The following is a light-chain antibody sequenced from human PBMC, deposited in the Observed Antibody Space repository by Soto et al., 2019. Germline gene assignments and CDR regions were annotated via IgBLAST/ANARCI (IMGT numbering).Light chain of an antibody. J-gene: IGKJ2*01. V-gene: IGKV3-15*01. CDR1: QSISTI. Sequence: EIVMTQSPATLSVSPGERATLSCRASQSISTILAWYQQRPGQAPRLLMYGASTRAAGIPARFSGSGSGTEFPLTISSLQSEDFAVYYCQQYSKWPRTFGQGTKLEIK. CDR2: GAS. CDR3: QQYSKWPRT.